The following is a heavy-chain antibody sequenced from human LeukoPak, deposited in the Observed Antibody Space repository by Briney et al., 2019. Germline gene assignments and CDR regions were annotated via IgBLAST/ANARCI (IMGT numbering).Heavy chain of an antibody. V-gene: IGHV4-39*01. Sequence: SETLSLTCAVSGGSISISSDYWGWIRQPPGKGSEWIGDIYYSGTTNYNTSLKSRVTMTVHTSKNQYSLKLNSATAADTAVYYCARRLSTRSYYLDDWGQGTLVTVSS. D-gene: IGHD2/OR15-2a*01. CDR1: GGSISISSDY. CDR2: IYYSGTT. J-gene: IGHJ4*02. CDR3: ARRLSTRSYYLDD.